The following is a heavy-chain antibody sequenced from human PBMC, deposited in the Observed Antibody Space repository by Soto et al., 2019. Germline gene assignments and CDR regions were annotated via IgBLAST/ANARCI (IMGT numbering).Heavy chain of an antibody. Sequence: EVQLVESGGGLVQPGGSLRLSCAASGFTFSRYWMHWVRQVPGRGLVWGARIDTSESGTRYADSVRGRLTISRDNAENTLYIAMNSLRGEDTAVSYCARGMGKKAVAGSYFYAMDVWGQGTPVTVSS. CDR3: ARGMGKKAVAGSYFYAMDV. V-gene: IGHV3-74*01. J-gene: IGHJ6*02. CDR1: GFTFSRYW. CDR2: IDTSESGT. D-gene: IGHD6-19*01.